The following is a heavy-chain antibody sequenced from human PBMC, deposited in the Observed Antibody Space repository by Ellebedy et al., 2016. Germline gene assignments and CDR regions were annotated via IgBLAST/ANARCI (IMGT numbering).Heavy chain of an antibody. J-gene: IGHJ5*02. V-gene: IGHV1-18*01. Sequence: ASVKVSXXASGYTFTSSGITWVRQAPGQGLEWMGWISTSNGDTNYAQKLQGRVTMTTDPSTSTAYMELRSLRSDDTAVYYCARETRDGVGTSEAFYDPWGQGTLVTVS. CDR3: ARETRDGVGTSEAFYDP. D-gene: IGHD4-23*01. CDR1: GYTFTSSG. CDR2: ISTSNGDT.